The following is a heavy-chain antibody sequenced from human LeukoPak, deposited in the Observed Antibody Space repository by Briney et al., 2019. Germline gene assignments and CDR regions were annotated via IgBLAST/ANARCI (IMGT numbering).Heavy chain of an antibody. J-gene: IGHJ4*02. CDR1: GGSFSGYY. Sequence: ASETLSLTCAVYGGSFSGYYWSWIRQPAGKGLEWIGRIYTSGSTNYNPSLKSRVTMSVDTSKNQFSLKLSSVTAADTAVYYCARDAGYCSSTSCYKVFDYWGQGTLVTVSS. CDR3: ARDAGYCSSTSCYKVFDY. CDR2: IYTSGST. D-gene: IGHD2-2*01. V-gene: IGHV4-4*07.